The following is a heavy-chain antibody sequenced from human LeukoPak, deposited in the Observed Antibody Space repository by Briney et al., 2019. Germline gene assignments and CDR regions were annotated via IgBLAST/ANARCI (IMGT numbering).Heavy chain of an antibody. CDR3: ARRNYYGSGSYYNY. V-gene: IGHV4-34*01. J-gene: IGHJ4*02. CDR2: INHSGST. Sequence: SETLSLTCAVYGGSFNGYYWSWIRQPPGKGLDWIGEINHSGSTNYNPSLKSRVTISVDTSKNQFSLKLSSVTAADTAVYYCARRNYYGSGSYYNYWGQGTLVTVSS. D-gene: IGHD3-10*01. CDR1: GGSFNGYY.